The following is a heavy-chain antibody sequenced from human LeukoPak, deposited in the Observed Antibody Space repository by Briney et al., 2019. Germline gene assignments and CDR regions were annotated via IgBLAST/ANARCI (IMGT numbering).Heavy chain of an antibody. J-gene: IGHJ4*02. CDR1: GFTVSSNY. V-gene: IGHV3-53*01. D-gene: IGHD2-2*01. Sequence: PGGSLRLCCAASGFTVSSNYMSWVRQAPGKGLEWVSVIYSGGSTYYADSVKGRFTISRDNSKNALYLQMNSLRAEDTAVYYCARGRLGYCSSTSCSPYFDYWGQGTLVTVSS. CDR2: IYSGGST. CDR3: ARGRLGYCSSTSCSPYFDY.